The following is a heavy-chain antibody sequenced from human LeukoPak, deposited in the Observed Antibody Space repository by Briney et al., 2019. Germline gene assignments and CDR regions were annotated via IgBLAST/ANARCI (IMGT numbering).Heavy chain of an antibody. CDR2: IYTSGST. J-gene: IGHJ5*02. D-gene: IGHD1-14*01. V-gene: IGHV4-4*09. CDR1: GGSISSYY. CDR3: ARGYRTGGWFDP. Sequence: SETLSLTCTVSGGSISSYYWSWIRQPPGKGLEWIGYIYTSGSTNYNPSLKSRVTISVDTSKNQFSLKLSSVTAADTAVYYCARGYRTGGWFDPWGQGTLVTVSS.